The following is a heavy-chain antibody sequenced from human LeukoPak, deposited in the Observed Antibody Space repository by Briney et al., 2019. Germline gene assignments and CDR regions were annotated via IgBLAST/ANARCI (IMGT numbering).Heavy chain of an antibody. CDR1: GYTFTSYG. CDR2: ISAYNGNT. J-gene: IGHJ4*02. D-gene: IGHD6-6*01. Sequence: ASVKVSCKASGYTFTSYGISWVRQAPGQGLEWMGWISAYNGNTIYAQKLQDRVTMTTDTSTTTAYMEVRSLTSDDTAVYYCARGSAMAQKQLVRHFDSWGQGTLVIVSS. V-gene: IGHV1-18*01. CDR3: ARGSAMAQKQLVRHFDS.